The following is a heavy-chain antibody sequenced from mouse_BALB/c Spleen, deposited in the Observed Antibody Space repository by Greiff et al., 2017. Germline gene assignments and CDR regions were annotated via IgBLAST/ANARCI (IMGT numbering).Heavy chain of an antibody. Sequence: LQESGAELVRPGSSVKISCKASGYAFSSYWMNWVKQRPGQGLEWIGQIYPGDGDTNYNGKFKGKATLTADKSSSTAYMQLSSLTSEDSAVYFCARTGTADYWGQGTTLTVSS. V-gene: IGHV1-80*01. CDR3: ARTGTADY. CDR2: IYPGDGDT. CDR1: GYAFSSYW. D-gene: IGHD4-1*01. J-gene: IGHJ2*01.